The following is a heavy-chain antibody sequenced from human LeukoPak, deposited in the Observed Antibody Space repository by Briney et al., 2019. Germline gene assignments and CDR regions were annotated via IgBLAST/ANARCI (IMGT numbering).Heavy chain of an antibody. V-gene: IGHV3-74*01. CDR3: ARLGGNGAFGI. CDR1: GFTVSSYW. D-gene: IGHD4-23*01. Sequence: PGGSLRLSCAASGFTVSSYWMHWVRQAPGKGLVWVSRINTDGSSTSYADSVKGRFTISRDNAKNTLYLQMNSLRAEDTAVYYCARLGGNGAFGIWGQGTMVTASS. J-gene: IGHJ3*02. CDR2: INTDGSST.